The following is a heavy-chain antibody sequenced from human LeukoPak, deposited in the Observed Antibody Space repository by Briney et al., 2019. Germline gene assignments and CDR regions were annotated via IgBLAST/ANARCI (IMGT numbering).Heavy chain of an antibody. CDR1: GGTFSSYA. CDR3: ATKIDPRDSSGPLDY. CDR2: IIPIFGTA. J-gene: IGHJ4*02. D-gene: IGHD6-19*01. V-gene: IGHV1-69*13. Sequence: ASVKVSCKASGGTFSSYAISWVRQAPGQGLEWMGGIIPIFGTANYAQKFQGRVTITADESTSTAYMELSSLRSEDTAVYYCATKIDPRDSSGPLDYWGQGTLVTVSS.